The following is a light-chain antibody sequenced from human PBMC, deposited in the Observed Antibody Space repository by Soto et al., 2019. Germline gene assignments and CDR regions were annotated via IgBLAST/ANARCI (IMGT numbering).Light chain of an antibody. Sequence: EIVITQSPVTLSVSAGDRATLSCRAGQSVSSNLAWYQQKPGQAPRLLIYGASTRATGIPARFSGSRSGAEFTLTSNSLQSEDFAVYYCQQYANSPITFGQGTRLEIK. V-gene: IGKV3-15*01. CDR2: GAS. CDR3: QQYANSPIT. CDR1: QSVSSN. J-gene: IGKJ5*01.